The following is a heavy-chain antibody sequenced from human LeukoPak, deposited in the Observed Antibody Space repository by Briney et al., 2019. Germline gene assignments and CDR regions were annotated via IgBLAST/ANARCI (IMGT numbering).Heavy chain of an antibody. D-gene: IGHD3-10*01. CDR1: GYTFTSYY. J-gene: IGHJ6*03. CDR2: INPSGGST. CDR3: ARGWWFGEFYYYYYYMDV. V-gene: IGHV1-46*01. Sequence: ASVKVSCKASGYTFTSYYMHWVRQAPGQGLEWMGIINPSGGSTSYAQKFQGRVTMTRDTSTSTVYMELSSLRSEDTAVYYCARGWWFGEFYYYYYYMDVWGKGTTVTVSS.